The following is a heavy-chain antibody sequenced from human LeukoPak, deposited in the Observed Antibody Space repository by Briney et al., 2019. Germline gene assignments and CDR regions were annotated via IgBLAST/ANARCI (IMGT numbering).Heavy chain of an antibody. J-gene: IGHJ5*02. CDR1: GFTFSSYG. D-gene: IGHD3-3*01. V-gene: IGHV3-30*18. CDR2: ISYDGSNK. CDR3: AKFWSGYYSGWFDP. Sequence: GRSLRLSCAASGFTFSSYGMHWVRQAPGKGLEWVAVISYDGSNKYYADSVKGRFTISRDNSKNTLYLQMNSLRAEDTAVYYCAKFWSGYYSGWFDPWGQGTLVTVSS.